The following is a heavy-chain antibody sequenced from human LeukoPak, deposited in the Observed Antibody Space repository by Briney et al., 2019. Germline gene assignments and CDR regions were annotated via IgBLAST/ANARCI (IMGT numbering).Heavy chain of an antibody. CDR3: AKDGGGGNSYFDY. Sequence: GGSLRLSCAASGFTFSSHAMHWVRQAPGKGLEWVAVMSYDGRNKYYGDSVKGRFTISRDNSKNTVHLQMNSLRSEDTAVYYCAKDGGGGNSYFDYWGQGTLVTVSS. CDR1: GFTFSSHA. J-gene: IGHJ4*02. CDR2: MSYDGRNK. D-gene: IGHD4-23*01. V-gene: IGHV3-30*18.